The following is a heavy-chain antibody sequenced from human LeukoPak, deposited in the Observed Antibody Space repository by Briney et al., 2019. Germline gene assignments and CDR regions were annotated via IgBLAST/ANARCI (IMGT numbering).Heavy chain of an antibody. CDR3: ARLRSAAFDI. Sequence: PGGSLRLSCAASRFIFSDYGMHWVRQAPGKGLEWVAFIRYDGSNKYYAESVKGRFTISRENAKNSLFLQMNSLRAGDTAVHYCARLRSAAFDIWGQGTMVTVSS. CDR2: IRYDGSNK. V-gene: IGHV3-30*02. D-gene: IGHD4-17*01. J-gene: IGHJ3*02. CDR1: RFIFSDYG.